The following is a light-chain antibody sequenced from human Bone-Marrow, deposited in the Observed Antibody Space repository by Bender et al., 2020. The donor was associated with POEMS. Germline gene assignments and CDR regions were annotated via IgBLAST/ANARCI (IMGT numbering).Light chain of an antibody. CDR2: EAT. Sequence: QSALTQPPSASGSAGQSLTISCTGTSSDVGGYNYVSWYQQHPGKAPKLMIYEATKRPSGVSSRFSGSKSGNTASLTISGLQAEDEAHYYCCSYAGSDTLIFGGGTKLTVL. V-gene: IGLV2-23*01. CDR1: SSDVGGYNY. J-gene: IGLJ2*01. CDR3: CSYAGSDTLI.